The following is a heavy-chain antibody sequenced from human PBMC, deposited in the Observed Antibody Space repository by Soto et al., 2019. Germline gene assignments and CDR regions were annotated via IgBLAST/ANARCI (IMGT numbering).Heavy chain of an antibody. CDR1: GYILTELS. Sequence: VQLVQSGAEVKKPGASVKVSCKVSGYILTELSMHWVRQAPGQGLEWMGGFDPEDGETIYAQKFQGRVTMTEDTSTDTAYMELSSLRSEDTAVYYCAIGIQFLGWLLFDPWGQGTLVTVSS. V-gene: IGHV1-24*01. CDR3: AIGIQFLGWLLFDP. CDR2: FDPEDGET. J-gene: IGHJ5*02. D-gene: IGHD3-3*01.